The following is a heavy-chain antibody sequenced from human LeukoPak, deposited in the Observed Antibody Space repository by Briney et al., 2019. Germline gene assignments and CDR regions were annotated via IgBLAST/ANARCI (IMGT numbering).Heavy chain of an antibody. CDR2: INSDGSST. Sequence: GGSLRLSCAASGFTFSSSWMHWVRQAPEKGLVWVSRINSDGSSTTYADSVKGRFTISRDNAKNTLYLQMNSLRAEDTAVYYCARVQYYGSGSYYNWFDPWGQGTLVTVSS. CDR3: ARVQYYGSGSYYNWFDP. V-gene: IGHV3-74*01. J-gene: IGHJ5*02. D-gene: IGHD3-10*01. CDR1: GFTFSSSW.